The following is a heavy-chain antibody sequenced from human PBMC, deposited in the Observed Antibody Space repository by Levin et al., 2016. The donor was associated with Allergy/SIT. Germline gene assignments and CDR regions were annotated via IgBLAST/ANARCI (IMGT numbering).Heavy chain of an antibody. D-gene: IGHD3-16*02. Sequence: SVKVSCKASGGTFSSYAISWVRQAPGQGLEWMGGIIPIFGTANYAQKFQGRVTITADESTSTAYMELSSLRSEDTAVYYCARYDYVWGSYRTEYYYYYGMDVWGQGTTVTVSS. J-gene: IGHJ6*02. V-gene: IGHV1-69*13. CDR1: GGTFSSYA. CDR2: IIPIFGTA. CDR3: ARYDYVWGSYRTEYYYYYGMDV.